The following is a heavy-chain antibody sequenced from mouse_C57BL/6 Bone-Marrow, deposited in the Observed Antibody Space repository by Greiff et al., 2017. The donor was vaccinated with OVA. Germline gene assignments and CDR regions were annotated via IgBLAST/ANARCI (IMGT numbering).Heavy chain of an antibody. V-gene: IGHV14-4*01. D-gene: IGHD1-1*01. Sequence: VQLQQSGAELVRPGASVKLSCTASGFNIKDDYMHWVKQRPEQGLEWIGWIDPENGDTEYASKFQGKATITADTSSNTAYLQLSSLTSEDTAVYYCTIHRIYYYGSSSWFAYWGQGTLVTVSA. CDR2: IDPENGDT. CDR3: TIHRIYYYGSSSWFAY. J-gene: IGHJ3*01. CDR1: GFNIKDDY.